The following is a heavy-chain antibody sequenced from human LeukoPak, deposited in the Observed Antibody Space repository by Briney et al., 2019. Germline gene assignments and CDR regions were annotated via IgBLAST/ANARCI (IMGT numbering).Heavy chain of an antibody. J-gene: IGHJ4*02. CDR2: ISSRSATI. V-gene: IGHV3-48*01. D-gene: IGHD3-10*01. CDR1: GFTFSSYS. Sequence: GGSLRLSCAASGFTFSSYSMNWVRQAQGKGLEWVSYISSRSATIYYADSVKGRFTISRDNAKNSLYLQMNSLRAEDTAVYYCAKVSEYYYGSGSYYAVAFDYWGQGTLVTVSS. CDR3: AKVSEYYYGSGSYYAVAFDY.